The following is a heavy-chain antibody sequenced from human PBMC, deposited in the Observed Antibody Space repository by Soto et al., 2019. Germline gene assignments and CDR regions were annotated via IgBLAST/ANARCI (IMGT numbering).Heavy chain of an antibody. CDR2: INSDGSST. J-gene: IGHJ4*02. CDR1: GFTLSNYW. CDR3: ARDPAPSGWYDY. D-gene: IGHD6-19*01. V-gene: IGHV3-74*01. Sequence: EVQLVESGGGLVQPGGSLRLSCAASGFTLSNYWMHWVRQAPGKGLVWVSRINSDGSSTTYADSVKGRFTISRDSAKNTLYLQMNSLRAEDTAVYYCARDPAPSGWYDYWGQGTLVTVSS.